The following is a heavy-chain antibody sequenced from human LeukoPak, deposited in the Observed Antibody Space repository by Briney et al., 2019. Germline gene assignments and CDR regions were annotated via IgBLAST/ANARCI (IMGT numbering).Heavy chain of an antibody. CDR2: INHSGST. Sequence: GSLRLSCAASGFTFSDAWMTWIRQPPGKGLEWIGEINHSGSTNYNPSLMSRVTFSVDTSKNQFSLKLNSVTAADTAVYYCVRFTTATFSFDYWGQEALVTVSS. J-gene: IGHJ4*02. CDR1: GFTFSDAW. V-gene: IGHV4-34*01. D-gene: IGHD4-17*01. CDR3: VRFTTATFSFDY.